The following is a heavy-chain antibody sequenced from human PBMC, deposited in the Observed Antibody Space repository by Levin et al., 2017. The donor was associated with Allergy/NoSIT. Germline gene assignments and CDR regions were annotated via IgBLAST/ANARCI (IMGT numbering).Heavy chain of an antibody. CDR2: ISAYNGKT. CDR3: ARYSYDSSGYSPYYYYGMDV. J-gene: IGHJ6*02. Sequence: ASVKVSCKASGYTYPRYGISWVRQAPGQGLEWMGWISAYNGKTNYALKFQGRVTMTTDTSTSTAYMELRSLRSDDSAVYYCARYSYDSSGYSPYYYYGMDVWGQGTTVTVSS. D-gene: IGHD3-22*01. V-gene: IGHV1-18*01. CDR1: GYTYPRYG.